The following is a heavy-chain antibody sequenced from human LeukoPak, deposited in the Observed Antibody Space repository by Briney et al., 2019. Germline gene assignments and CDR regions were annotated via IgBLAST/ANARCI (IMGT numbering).Heavy chain of an antibody. CDR2: INWNGGST. CDR1: GFTFNDYG. Sequence: GGSLRLSCAASGFTFNDYGMSWVRQAPGKGLEWVSAINWNGGSTGYADSVKGRFTISRDNAKNSLYLQMISLGAEDTAVYYCARARDNRLLTRFDYWGQGTLVTVSS. J-gene: IGHJ4*02. CDR3: ARARDNRLLTRFDY. V-gene: IGHV3-20*04. D-gene: IGHD3-22*01.